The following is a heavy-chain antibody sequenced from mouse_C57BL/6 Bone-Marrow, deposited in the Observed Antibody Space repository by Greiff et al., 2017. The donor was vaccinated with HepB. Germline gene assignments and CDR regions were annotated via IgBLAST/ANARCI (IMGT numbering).Heavy chain of an antibody. J-gene: IGHJ3*01. V-gene: IGHV5-4*01. Sequence: EVMLVESGGGLVKPGGSLKLSCAASGFTFSSYAMSWVRQTPEKRLEWVATISDGGSYTYYPDNVKGRFTISRDNAKNNLYLQMSHLKSEDTAMYYCARDYGNYEAYWGQGTLVTVSA. CDR1: GFTFSSYA. D-gene: IGHD2-1*01. CDR2: ISDGGSYT. CDR3: ARDYGNYEAY.